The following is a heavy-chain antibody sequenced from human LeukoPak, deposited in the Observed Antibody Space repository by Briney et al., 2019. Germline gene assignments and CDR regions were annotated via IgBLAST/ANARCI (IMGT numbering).Heavy chain of an antibody. CDR3: AREVITFGGVIVRTYYFDY. Sequence: ASVKVSCKASGGTFSSYAISWVRQAPGQGLEWMGGIIPIFGTANYAQKFQGRVTITADESTSTAYMELSSLRSEDTAAYYCAREVITFGGVIVRTYYFDYWGQGTLVTVSS. D-gene: IGHD3-16*02. J-gene: IGHJ4*02. V-gene: IGHV1-69*13. CDR1: GGTFSSYA. CDR2: IIPIFGTA.